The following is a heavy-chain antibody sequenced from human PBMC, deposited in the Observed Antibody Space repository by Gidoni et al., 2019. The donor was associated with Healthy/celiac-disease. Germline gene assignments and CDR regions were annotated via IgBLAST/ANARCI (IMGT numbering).Heavy chain of an antibody. J-gene: IGHJ4*02. V-gene: IGHV3-9*01. D-gene: IGHD2-2*01. CDR3: AKGSCSSTSCYGDLDY. CDR1: GFTFDDYA. CDR2: SSWNSCSI. Sequence: EVKLVESGGGLVQPGRSLRLSCAASGFTFDDYAMPWVRQAPGKGLEWVSGSSWNSCSIGYADSVKGRFTISRDNAKNSLYLQMNSLRAEDTALYYCAKGSCSSTSCYGDLDYWGQGTLVTVSS.